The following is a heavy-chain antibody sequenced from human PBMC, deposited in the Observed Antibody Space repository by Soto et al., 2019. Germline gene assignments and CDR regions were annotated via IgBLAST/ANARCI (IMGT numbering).Heavy chain of an antibody. V-gene: IGHV4-4*07. J-gene: IGHJ4*02. CDR3: ARGMSPPGAPAWYYFDS. Sequence: LSLTCTVSGASITGTSYWSWIRQPAGKGLEWIGRFSLSGTTNYNPSLRSRVTMSADVSKNQFSLRLTSVTAADTALYYCARGMSPPGAPAWYYFDSWGQGTLVTVSS. CDR1: GASITGTSY. D-gene: IGHD2-8*02. CDR2: FSLSGTT.